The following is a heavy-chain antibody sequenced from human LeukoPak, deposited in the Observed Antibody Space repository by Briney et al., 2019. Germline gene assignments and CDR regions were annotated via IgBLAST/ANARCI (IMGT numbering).Heavy chain of an antibody. D-gene: IGHD4-17*01. CDR2: INHSGST. CDR3: ASSTTVSDFDY. V-gene: IGHV4-34*01. J-gene: IGHJ4*02. CDR1: GASFSGYY. Sequence: PSETLSLTCAVYGASFSGYYWSWIRQPPGKGLEWIGEINHSGSTNYNPSLKSRVTISVDTSKNQFSLKLSSVTAADTAVYYCASSTTVSDFDYWGQGTLVTVSS.